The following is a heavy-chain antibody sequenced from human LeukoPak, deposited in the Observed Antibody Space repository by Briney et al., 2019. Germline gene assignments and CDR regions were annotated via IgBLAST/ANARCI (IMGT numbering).Heavy chain of an antibody. CDR3: ARDSTLRPFDY. CDR2: INPNGGGT. D-gene: IGHD3-16*01. V-gene: IGHV1-2*02. Sequence: GASVKFSCKASGYTFSSYYIHWVRQGPGQGLESMGWINPNGGGTYYAQKFQGRVTMTRDTSISTAYMELSRLGSDDTAVYYCARDSTLRPFDYWGQGTLVTVSS. J-gene: IGHJ4*02. CDR1: GYTFSSYY.